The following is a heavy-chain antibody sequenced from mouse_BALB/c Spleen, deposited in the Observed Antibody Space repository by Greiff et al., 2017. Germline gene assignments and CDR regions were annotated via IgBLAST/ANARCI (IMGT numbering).Heavy chain of an antibody. J-gene: IGHJ3*01. D-gene: IGHD2-4*01. CDR3: ARAGAYDYDEAWFAY. CDR2: INSNGGST. Sequence: EVMLVESGGGLVQPGGSLKLSCAASGFTFSSYGMSWVRQTPDKRLELVATINSNGGSTYYPDSVKGRFTISRDNAKNTLYLQMSSLKSEDTAMYYCARAGAYDYDEAWFAYWGQGTLVTVSA. CDR1: GFTFSSYG. V-gene: IGHV5-6-3*01.